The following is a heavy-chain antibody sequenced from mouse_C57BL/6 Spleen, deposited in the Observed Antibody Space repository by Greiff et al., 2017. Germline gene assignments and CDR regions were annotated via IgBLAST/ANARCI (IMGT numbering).Heavy chain of an antibody. CDR2: IWGDGSK. CDR1: GFSLTSYG. D-gene: IGHD1-1*01. V-gene: IGHV2-3*01. J-gene: IGHJ4*01. Sequence: VKVVESGPGLVAPSQSLSITCTVSGFSLTSYGVSWVRQPPGKGLEWLGVIWGDGSKNYHSALISRLSISKDNSKSQVFLKLNSLQTDDTATYYCAKPLFTTVVAGNAMDYWGQGTSVTVSS. CDR3: AKPLFTTVVAGNAMDY.